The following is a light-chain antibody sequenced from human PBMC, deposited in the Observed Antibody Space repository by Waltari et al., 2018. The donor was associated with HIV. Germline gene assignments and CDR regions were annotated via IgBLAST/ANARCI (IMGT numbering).Light chain of an antibody. CDR2: AAS. V-gene: IGKV1D-16*01. CDR3: LQYDSYPYT. CDR1: QGISNW. J-gene: IGKJ2*01. Sequence: DTQMTQSLSSLSASVGDTVTLTCPASQGISNWLAWYQQKPQKAPKPLISAASSLQSGVPSRFSGSGSVTEFTLTISSLQPEDFATYYCLQYDSYPYTFGQGTKLEIK.